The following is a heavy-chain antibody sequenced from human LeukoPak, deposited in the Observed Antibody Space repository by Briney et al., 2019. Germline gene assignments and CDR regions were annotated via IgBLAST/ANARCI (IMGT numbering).Heavy chain of an antibody. J-gene: IGHJ6*02. CDR3: ARGRFFYGWGIDV. D-gene: IGHD2/OR15-2a*01. CDR1: GFTFSSYW. V-gene: IGHV3-7*01. Sequence: PGGSLRLSCAASGFTFSSYWMSWVRQAPGKGLEWVAFIKGDETEKHYVDSLKGRSTISRDNAENSLSLQMNSLTVEDTAVYFCARGRFFYGWGIDVWGQGTTVIVSS. CDR2: IKGDETEK.